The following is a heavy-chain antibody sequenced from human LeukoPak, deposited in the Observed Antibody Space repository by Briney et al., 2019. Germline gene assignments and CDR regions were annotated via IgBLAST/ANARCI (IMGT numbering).Heavy chain of an antibody. CDR2: IYSGGSK. CDR3: AKDGGGGSYYDFSFDY. D-gene: IGHD1-26*01. V-gene: IGHV3-53*05. Sequence: GRSLRLSCTVSGFTVSTNSMSWVRQTPGRGLEWVSFIYSGGSKHYSNSVKGRFTISRDHSKNKLYLQMNSLRAEDTAVYYCAKDGGGGSYYDFSFDYWGQGTLVTVSS. CDR1: GFTVSTNS. J-gene: IGHJ4*02.